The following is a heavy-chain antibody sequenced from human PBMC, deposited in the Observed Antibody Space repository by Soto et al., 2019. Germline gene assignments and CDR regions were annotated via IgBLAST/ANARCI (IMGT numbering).Heavy chain of an antibody. CDR1: GGSISRYS. V-gene: IGHV4-59*08. D-gene: IGHD2-2*01. J-gene: IGHJ5*01. CDR2: IYYSGST. CDR3: ARLGKYYQSLDS. Sequence: SETLSLTCTVSGGSISRYSWSWIRQPPGKGLECIGCIYYSGSTDYNPSLRGRVTISVDTSKNQFSLRLSSVTAADTAVYYCARLGKYYQSLDSWGPGTLVTVSS.